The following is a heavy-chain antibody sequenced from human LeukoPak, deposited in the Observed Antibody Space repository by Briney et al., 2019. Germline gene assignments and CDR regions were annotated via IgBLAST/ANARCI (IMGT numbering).Heavy chain of an antibody. CDR1: GYTFTGYY. CDR2: INPNSGGT. Sequence: ASVKVSCKASGYTFTGYYMHWVRQAPGQGLEWMGWINPNSGGTNYAQKFQGRVTMTRDTSISTAYMELSRLRSDDTAVYYCASNYDFWSGYWGPLDYWGQGTLVTVSS. V-gene: IGHV1-2*02. J-gene: IGHJ4*02. D-gene: IGHD3-3*01. CDR3: ASNYDFWSGYWGPLDY.